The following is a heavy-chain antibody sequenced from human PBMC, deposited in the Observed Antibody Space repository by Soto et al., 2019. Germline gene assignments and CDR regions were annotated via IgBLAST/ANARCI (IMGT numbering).Heavy chain of an antibody. CDR3: ARHDSAHIYSSGWSNSGLSDY. V-gene: IGHV4-59*08. CDR1: GGSISSYY. D-gene: IGHD6-19*01. CDR2: IYYSGST. J-gene: IGHJ4*02. Sequence: SETLSLTCTVSGGSISSYYWSWIRQPPGKGLEWIGYIYYSGSTNYNPSLKSRVTISVDTSKNQFSLKLSSVTAADTAVYYCARHDSAHIYSSGWSNSGLSDYWGQGTLVTVSS.